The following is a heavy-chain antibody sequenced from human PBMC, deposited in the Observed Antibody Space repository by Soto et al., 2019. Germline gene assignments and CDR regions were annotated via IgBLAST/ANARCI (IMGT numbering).Heavy chain of an antibody. J-gene: IGHJ4*02. D-gene: IGHD2-8*01. CDR1: GYTFTNYY. CDR3: ARASCIPDY. Sequence: QVQLVQPGAEVMKPGASVKISCKASGYTFTNYYMHWVRQAPGQWLEWMGIINPSGGSTSYAQKSQGSVTMTRETSTSTVHMELSSLRSEDTAVYYCARASCIPDYWGQGTMVTDSS. CDR2: INPSGGST. V-gene: IGHV1-46*01.